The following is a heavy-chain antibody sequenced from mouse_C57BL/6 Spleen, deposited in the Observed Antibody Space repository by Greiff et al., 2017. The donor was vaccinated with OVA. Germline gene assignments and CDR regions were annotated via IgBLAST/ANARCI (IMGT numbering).Heavy chain of an antibody. CDR2: IWRGGGT. CDR1: GFSLTSYG. D-gene: IGHD3-1*01. V-gene: IGHV2-5*01. J-gene: IGHJ1*03. CDR3: AKPRTSGYFED. Sequence: VQLLQSGPGLVQPSQSLSITCTASGFSLTSYGVHWVRQSPGKGLEWLGVIWRGGGTDYNAAFMSRLSIITDNTHSQEFFKVISVHAVDTVRYSGAKPRTSGYFEDWGKGTTVTVSS.